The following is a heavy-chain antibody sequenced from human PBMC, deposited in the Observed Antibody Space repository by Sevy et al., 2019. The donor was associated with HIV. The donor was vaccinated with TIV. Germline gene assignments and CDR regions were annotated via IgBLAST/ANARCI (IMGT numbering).Heavy chain of an antibody. Sequence: GGSLRLSCAASGFAFSNYYAMHWVRQAPGKGLEWVALISYDGSDTYYAESVKGRFTATRDNFKNTQILQMNSLTTEDEAAYYCSRPRANYVDHYFFYAMDVWGQGTTVTVSS. CDR2: ISYDGSDT. J-gene: IGHJ6*02. CDR3: SRPRANYVDHYFFYAMDV. CDR1: GFAFSNYYA. V-gene: IGHV3-30-3*01. D-gene: IGHD4-17*01.